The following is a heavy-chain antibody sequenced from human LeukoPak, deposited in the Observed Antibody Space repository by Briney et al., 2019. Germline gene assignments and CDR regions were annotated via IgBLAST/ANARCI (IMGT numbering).Heavy chain of an antibody. CDR2: MNPNSGNT. CDR3: ARGRGLAGLDY. V-gene: IGHV1-8*01. D-gene: IGHD3-10*01. CDR1: GYTFTSYD. J-gene: IGHJ4*02. Sequence: ASVKVSCKASGYTFTSYDINWVRQATGQGLEWMGWMNPNSGNTGYPQKFQSRVTMTRNTSISTAYMELSSLRSEDTAVYYCARGRGLAGLDYWGQGTLVSVSS.